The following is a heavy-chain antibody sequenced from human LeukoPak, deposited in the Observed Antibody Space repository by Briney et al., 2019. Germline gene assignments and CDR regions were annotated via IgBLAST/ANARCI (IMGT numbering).Heavy chain of an antibody. J-gene: IGHJ4*02. CDR2: IYYSGST. CDR1: GGSISSGGYY. Sequence: SETLSLTCTVSGGSISSGGYYWSWIRQHPGKGLEWIGYIYYSGSTYYNPSLKSRVTISVDTSKNQFSLKLSSVTAADTAVYYCVRGTVGFSTSPKEDYWGQGTLVTVSS. CDR3: VRGTVGFSTSPKEDY. D-gene: IGHD2-2*01. V-gene: IGHV4-31*03.